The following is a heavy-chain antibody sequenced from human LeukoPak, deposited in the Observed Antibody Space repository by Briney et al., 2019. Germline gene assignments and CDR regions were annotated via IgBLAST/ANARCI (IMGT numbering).Heavy chain of an antibody. J-gene: IGHJ3*02. V-gene: IGHV1-8*01. D-gene: IGHD4-17*01. CDR3: ALVMTTVPDAFDI. Sequence: GASVKVSCKASGYTFTSYDINWVRQATGQGREWMGWMNPNSGNTGYAQKFQGRVTMTRNTSISTAYMELSSLRSEDTAVYYCALVMTTVPDAFDIWGQGTMVTVSS. CDR2: MNPNSGNT. CDR1: GYTFTSYD.